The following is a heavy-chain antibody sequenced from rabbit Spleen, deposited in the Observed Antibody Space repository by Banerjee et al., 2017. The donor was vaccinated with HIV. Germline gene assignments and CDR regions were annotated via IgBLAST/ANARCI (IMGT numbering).Heavy chain of an antibody. V-gene: IGHV1S43*01. CDR3: ARSDYDGYGYAYFHL. J-gene: IGHJ4*01. D-gene: IGHD6-1*01. Sequence: QSLEESGGGLVKPGGTLTLTCTASGFSFSGSDYICWVRQAPGKGLELIACIDVGDGSTWYASWVNGRFTISRSTSLNTVDLKMTSLTAADTATYFCARSDYDGYGYAYFHLWGPGTLVTVS. CDR2: IDVGDGST. CDR1: GFSFSGSDY.